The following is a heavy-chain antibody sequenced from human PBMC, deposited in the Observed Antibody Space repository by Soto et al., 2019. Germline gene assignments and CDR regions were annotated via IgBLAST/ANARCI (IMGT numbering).Heavy chain of an antibody. CDR3: ARGLLYATTYFDY. J-gene: IGHJ4*02. CDR1: GDTFTTNS. V-gene: IGHV1-69*06. CDR2: IIPVVGTT. D-gene: IGHD2-8*01. Sequence: QVQLVQSGAEVKKPGSSVKVSCKASGDTFTTNSLNWVRQAPGQGLEWMGGIIPVVGTTKYAQKYQDRVTIPGDKSTNTAYMELSSLTSDDTAVYYCARGLLYATTYFDYWGQGTPVTVSS.